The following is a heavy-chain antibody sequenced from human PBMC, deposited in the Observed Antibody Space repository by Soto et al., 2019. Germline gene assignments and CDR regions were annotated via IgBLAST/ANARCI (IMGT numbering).Heavy chain of an antibody. CDR1: GGSISGGDYY. D-gene: IGHD6-6*01. CDR2: IYYSGST. J-gene: IGHJ5*02. Sequence: SETLSLTCTVSGGSISGGDYYWGWIRQPPGKGLEWIGYIYYSGSTYYNPSLKSRVTISVDTSKNQFSPKLSSVTAADTAVYYCARERPDGARLDPWGQGTLVTVS. V-gene: IGHV4-30-4*01. CDR3: ARERPDGARLDP.